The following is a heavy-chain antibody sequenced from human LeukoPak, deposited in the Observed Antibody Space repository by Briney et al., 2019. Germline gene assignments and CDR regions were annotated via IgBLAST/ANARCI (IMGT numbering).Heavy chain of an antibody. CDR2: IYYGGST. CDR1: GGSISSYC. Sequence: SETLSLTCTVSGGSISSYCWSWIRQPPGKGLEWIGYIYYGGSTNYNPSLKNRVTISVDTSKNQFSLELTSVTAADTAVYYCSRGAFLTPDYWGQGALVTVSS. V-gene: IGHV4-59*01. CDR3: SRGAFLTPDY. D-gene: IGHD2/OR15-2a*01. J-gene: IGHJ4*02.